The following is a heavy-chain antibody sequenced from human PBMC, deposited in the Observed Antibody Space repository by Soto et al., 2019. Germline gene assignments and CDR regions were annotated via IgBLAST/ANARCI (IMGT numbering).Heavy chain of an antibody. J-gene: IGHJ6*02. D-gene: IGHD2-2*01. Sequence: QVQLVQSGAEVKKPGSSVKVSCKASGGTFSSYAISWVRQAPGQGLEWMGGIISIFGTANYAQKFQGRVTITADESTSTAYMELSSLRAEDTAVYYCARHVPAAGYSCGMDVWGQGTTVTVSS. CDR3: ARHVPAAGYSCGMDV. CDR1: GGTFSSYA. CDR2: IISIFGTA. V-gene: IGHV1-69*12.